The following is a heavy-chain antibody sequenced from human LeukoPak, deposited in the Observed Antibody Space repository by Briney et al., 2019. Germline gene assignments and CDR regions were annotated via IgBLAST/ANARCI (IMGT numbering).Heavy chain of an antibody. CDR2: IVSNGGNT. Sequence: GGSLRLSCAASGLTFSSHAMHWVRQAPGKGPEYVSAIVSNGGNTYYADSVRGRFTISRDNSKDTVYLQMGSLRPEDTAVYYCARGGYYAATDIWGQGALVTVSS. J-gene: IGHJ4*02. D-gene: IGHD3-3*01. CDR3: ARGGYYAATDI. V-gene: IGHV3-64*02. CDR1: GLTFSSHA.